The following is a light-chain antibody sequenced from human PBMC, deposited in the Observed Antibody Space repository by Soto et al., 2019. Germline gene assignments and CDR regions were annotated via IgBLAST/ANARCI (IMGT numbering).Light chain of an antibody. CDR1: QSLRNY. Sequence: ENVLTQSPATLSLSPGDTATLSCRATQSLRNYLAWYQQKLGQAPRLLIYDASKRATGIPARFSGSGSGTDFTLTISRLEPEDFAVYYCQQYDRSPLTFGQGTKVE. CDR3: QQYDRSPLT. J-gene: IGKJ1*01. V-gene: IGKV3-20*01. CDR2: DAS.